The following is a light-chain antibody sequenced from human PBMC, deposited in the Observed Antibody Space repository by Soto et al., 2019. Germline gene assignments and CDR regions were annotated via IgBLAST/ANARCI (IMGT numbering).Light chain of an antibody. Sequence: DIVMTQSPLSLPVTPGEPASISCRSSQSLLHSNGYNYLDWYLQKPGQSPQLLIYLGSNRASGVPDRFSGSGSRTDFTLKISRVEAEDVGVYYCMQPLQSWTFGQGTKVEIK. CDR3: MQPLQSWT. CDR2: LGS. J-gene: IGKJ1*01. CDR1: QSLLHSNGYNY. V-gene: IGKV2-28*01.